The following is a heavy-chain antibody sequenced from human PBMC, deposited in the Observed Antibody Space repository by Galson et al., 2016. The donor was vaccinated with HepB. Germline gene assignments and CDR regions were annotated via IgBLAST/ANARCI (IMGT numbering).Heavy chain of an antibody. CDR2: ISSSGNYI. CDR3: ARDGSIFDY. Sequence: SLRLSCAASGFTFSSYSMNWVRQAPGKGLEWVSSISSSGNYIHYADSVKGRFTISRDNAKNSLYLQMSSLRAEDTAVYFCARDGSIFDYWSQGTLVTVSS. V-gene: IGHV3-21*01. CDR1: GFTFSSYS. J-gene: IGHJ4*02.